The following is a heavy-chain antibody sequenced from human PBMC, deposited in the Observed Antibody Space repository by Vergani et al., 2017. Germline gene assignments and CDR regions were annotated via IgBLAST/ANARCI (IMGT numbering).Heavy chain of an antibody. Sequence: QVQLQESGPGLVKPSETLSLTCTVSGGSISSYYCSWIRQPAGKGLEWIGRIYTSGSTNYNPSLKSRVTMSVDTSKNQFSLKLSSVTAADTAVYYCARAYDDFWSGYQSDAFDIWGQGTMVTVSS. CDR2: IYTSGST. CDR3: ARAYDDFWSGYQSDAFDI. J-gene: IGHJ3*02. V-gene: IGHV4-4*07. D-gene: IGHD3-3*01. CDR1: GGSISSYY.